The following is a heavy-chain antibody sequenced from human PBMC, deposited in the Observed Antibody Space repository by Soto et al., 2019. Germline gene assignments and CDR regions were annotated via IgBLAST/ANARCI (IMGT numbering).Heavy chain of an antibody. CDR2: INAGNGNT. CDR3: ARGYYGSGSSFRFDP. CDR1: GYTFTSYA. V-gene: IGHV1-3*01. D-gene: IGHD3-10*01. J-gene: IGHJ5*02. Sequence: QVQLVQSGAEVKKPGASVKVSCKASGYTFTSYAMHWVRQAPGQRLEWMGWINAGNGNTKYSQKFQGRVTITRDTSASTAYMELSSLRSEDTAVYYCARGYYGSGSSFRFDPWGQGTLVTVSS.